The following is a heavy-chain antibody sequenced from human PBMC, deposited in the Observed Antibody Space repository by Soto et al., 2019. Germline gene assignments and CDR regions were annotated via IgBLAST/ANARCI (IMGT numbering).Heavy chain of an antibody. Sequence: EVQLVESGGGLVKPGGSLRLSCAASGFTFSNAWMSWVRQAPGKGLDWVGRIKSKTDGGTTDYAAPVKGRFTISSEHSENTLYLQMNSLKTEDTAVYYCPTTVNWVDCYCDLCGRGNLVTVSS. J-gene: IGHJ2*01. V-gene: IGHV3-15*01. D-gene: IGHD7-27*01. CDR2: IKSKTDGGTT. CDR1: GFTFSNAW. CDR3: PTTVNWVDCYCDL.